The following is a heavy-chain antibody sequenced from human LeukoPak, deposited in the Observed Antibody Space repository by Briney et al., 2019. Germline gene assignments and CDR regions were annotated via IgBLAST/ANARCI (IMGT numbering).Heavy chain of an antibody. CDR2: ISTRDSPV. CDR3: ARVAKDLWGGYVGS. CDR1: GFRFSDYD. Sequence: PGGSLRLSCAASGFRFSDYDMSWIRQAPGKGLEWVSYISTRDSPVYHADSVKGRFTISRDNTKNSVYLQMNSLRAEDTAVYYCARVAKDLWGGYVGSWGQGTLVTVSS. V-gene: IGHV3-11*04. J-gene: IGHJ4*02. D-gene: IGHD3-3*01.